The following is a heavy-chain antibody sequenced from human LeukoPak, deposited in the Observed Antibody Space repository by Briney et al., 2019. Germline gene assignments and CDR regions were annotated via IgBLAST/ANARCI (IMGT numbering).Heavy chain of an antibody. V-gene: IGHV4-30-2*01. CDR3: ARDRDYCSSDSCYNWFDP. J-gene: IGHJ5*02. Sequence: SQTLSLTCTVSGGSISSGGYYWSWIRQPPGKGLEWIGYIYHSGSTYYNPSLKSRVTISVDRSKNQFSLKLSSVTAADTAVYYCARDRDYCSSDSCYNWFDPWGQGTLVTVSS. CDR2: IYHSGST. CDR1: GGSISSGGYY. D-gene: IGHD2-2*01.